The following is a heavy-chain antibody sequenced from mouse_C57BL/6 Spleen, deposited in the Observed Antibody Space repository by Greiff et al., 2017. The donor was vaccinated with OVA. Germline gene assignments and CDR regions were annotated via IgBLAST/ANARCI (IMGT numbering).Heavy chain of an antibody. J-gene: IGHJ3*01. Sequence: VQLQQPGAELVKPGASVKLSCKASGYTFTSYWMHWVKQRPGQGLEWIGMIHPNSGSTNYNEKFKSKATLTVDKSSSTAYMQLSSLTSEDSAVYYCVAYYSNYRGAYWGQGTLVTVSA. V-gene: IGHV1-64*01. CDR3: VAYYSNYRGAY. CDR1: GYTFTSYW. CDR2: IHPNSGST. D-gene: IGHD2-5*01.